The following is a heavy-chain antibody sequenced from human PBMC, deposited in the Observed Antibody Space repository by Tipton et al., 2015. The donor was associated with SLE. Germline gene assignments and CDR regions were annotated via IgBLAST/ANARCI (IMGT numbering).Heavy chain of an antibody. CDR2: IRYDGSNK. V-gene: IGHV3-33*03. CDR1: GFTFSSYG. CDR3: ASSPPFDI. J-gene: IGHJ3*02. Sequence: RSLRLSCAASGFTFSSYGMHWVRQAPGKGLEWVAFIRYDGSNKYYADSVKGRFTISRDNAKNSLYLQMNSLRAEDTAVYYCASSPPFDIWGQGTMVTVSS.